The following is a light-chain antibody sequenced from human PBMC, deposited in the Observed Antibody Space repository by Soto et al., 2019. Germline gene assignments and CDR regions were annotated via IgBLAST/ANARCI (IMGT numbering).Light chain of an antibody. CDR1: QSLSRF. CDR2: DAS. CDR3: QQRTNWLT. V-gene: IGKV3-11*01. J-gene: IGKJ4*01. Sequence: EIVLTQSPATLSLSPGERATLSCRASQSLSRFLAWYQQKPGQAPRLLIYDASNRATGVPARFSGSGSGTDFTLTISSLEPEDFAVYYCQQRTNWLTFGGGTKVEIK.